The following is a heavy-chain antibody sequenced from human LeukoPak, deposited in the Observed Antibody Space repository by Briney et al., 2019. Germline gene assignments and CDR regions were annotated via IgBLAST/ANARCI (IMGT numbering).Heavy chain of an antibody. CDR3: ARKAVPTDFDY. CDR1: GYSFTSYW. D-gene: IGHD6-19*01. V-gene: IGHV5-51*01. Sequence: GESLKISCKGSGYSFTSYWIGWVRQIPGKGLEWMGIIYPGDSDTRYSPSFQGQVTTSADKSISTAYLQWSRLKASDTAMYYCARKAVPTDFDYWGQGTLVTVSS. J-gene: IGHJ4*02. CDR2: IYPGDSDT.